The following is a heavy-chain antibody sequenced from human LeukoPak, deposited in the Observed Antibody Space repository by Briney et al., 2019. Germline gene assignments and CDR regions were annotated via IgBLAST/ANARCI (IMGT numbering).Heavy chain of an antibody. V-gene: IGHV3-33*01. CDR1: GFTFSSYG. CDR3: ARTSASGYYVDY. D-gene: IGHD3-22*01. CDR2: IWYDGSNK. J-gene: IGHJ4*02. Sequence: PGGSLRLSCAASGFTFSSYGMQWVRQAPGEGREGVAVIWYDGSNKYYADSVKGRFTISRDNSKNTLYLQMNSLRAEDTAVYYCARTSASGYYVDYWGQGTLVTVSS.